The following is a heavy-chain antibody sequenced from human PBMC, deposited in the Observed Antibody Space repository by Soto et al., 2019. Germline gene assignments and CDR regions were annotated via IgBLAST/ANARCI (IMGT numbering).Heavy chain of an antibody. CDR2: IWHDGSNK. J-gene: IGHJ6*02. CDR3: AREPYSNYVMDV. CDR1: GFIFSSYG. V-gene: IGHV3-33*01. Sequence: QVQLVESGGGVVPPGGSLRLSCVASGFIFSSYGMYWVRQAPGKRLEWVGVIWHDGSNKYYGDSVKGRFTISRDNSKNTLYLQMSSLRAEDTAVYYCAREPYSNYVMDVWGQGTTVTVSS. D-gene: IGHD4-4*01.